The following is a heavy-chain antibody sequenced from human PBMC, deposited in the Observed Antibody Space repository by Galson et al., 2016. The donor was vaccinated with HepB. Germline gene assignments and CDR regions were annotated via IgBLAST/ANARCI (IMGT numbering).Heavy chain of an antibody. CDR1: GFTFSSYS. CDR2: ISSGSSYI. J-gene: IGHJ6*02. CDR3: ARGGISNYYNGMDV. V-gene: IGHV3-21*01. Sequence: SLRLSCAASGFTFSSYSMNWVRQAPGKGLEWVSSISSGSSYIYYADSVRGRFIISRDNAKNSLYLDMNSLLVEDTAVYYCARGGISNYYNGMDVWGQGTTVIVS. D-gene: IGHD3-3*01.